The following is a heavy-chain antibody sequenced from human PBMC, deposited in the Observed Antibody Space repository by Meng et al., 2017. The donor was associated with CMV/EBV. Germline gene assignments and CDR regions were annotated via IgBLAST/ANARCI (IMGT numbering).Heavy chain of an antibody. Sequence: SETLSLTCTVSGYSISSGYYWGWIRQPPGKGLEWIGSIFYSGRAFYNPSLKSRISISVDTSKNQFSLKLSSVTAADTAVYYCARIMAGTTSYGMDIWGQGTTVTVSS. V-gene: IGHV4-38-2*02. CDR2: IFYSGRA. J-gene: IGHJ6*02. D-gene: IGHD1-7*01. CDR1: GYSISSGYY. CDR3: ARIMAGTTSYGMDI.